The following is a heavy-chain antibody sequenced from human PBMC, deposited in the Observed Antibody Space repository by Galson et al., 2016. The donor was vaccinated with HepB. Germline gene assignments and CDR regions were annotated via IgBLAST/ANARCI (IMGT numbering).Heavy chain of an antibody. J-gene: IGHJ6*02. CDR3: ARDGIPSPQDIRGRLPPPYSYGMDV. V-gene: IGHV3-33*01. Sequence: SLRLSCAASGFTFSNYGMHWVRQAPGKGLEWVALIWYDGSKKYYAESVKGRLTISRDNSKNTLDLQMNSLRAEDTAVYYCARDGIPSPQDIRGRLPPPYSYGMDVWGQGTAVTVSS. D-gene: IGHD5-12*01. CDR2: IWYDGSKK. CDR1: GFTFSNYG.